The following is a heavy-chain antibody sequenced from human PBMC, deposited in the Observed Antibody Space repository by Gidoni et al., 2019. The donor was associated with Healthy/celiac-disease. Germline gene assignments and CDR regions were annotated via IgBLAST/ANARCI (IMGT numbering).Heavy chain of an antibody. D-gene: IGHD3-22*01. J-gene: IGHJ4*02. Sequence: EVQLVESGGGLVQPGRSLRLSCAAPGFTFDDYAMHWVRQAPGKGLEWVSGISWNSGSIGYADSVKGRFTISRDNAKNSLYLQMNSLRAEDTALYYCAKDLDDSSGYDYWGQGTLVTVSS. CDR3: AKDLDDSSGYDY. V-gene: IGHV3-9*01. CDR1: GFTFDDYA. CDR2: ISWNSGSI.